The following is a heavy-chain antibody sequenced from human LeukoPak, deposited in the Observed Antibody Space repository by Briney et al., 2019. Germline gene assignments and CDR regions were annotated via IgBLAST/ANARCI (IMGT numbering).Heavy chain of an antibody. CDR3: AKSGYNRFDY. CDR2: VSGSGSGGST. CDR1: GFTFSSSA. J-gene: IGHJ4*02. Sequence: HSGGSLRLSCAASGFTFSSSAMSWVRQAPEKGLEWVSNVSGSGSGGSTYYADSVKGRFTISRDNSKNTLYLQMNSLRAGDTAVYYCAKSGYNRFDYWGQGTLVTVSS. V-gene: IGHV3-23*01. D-gene: IGHD5-24*01.